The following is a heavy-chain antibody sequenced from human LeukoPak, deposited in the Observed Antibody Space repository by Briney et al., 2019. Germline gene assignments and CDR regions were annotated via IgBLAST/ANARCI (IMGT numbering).Heavy chain of an antibody. V-gene: IGHV4-39*07. CDR2: WSDSGST. Sequence: SETLSLTCTVSGGSISGSRYYWGWIRQTPGKGLEWIASWSDSGSTYYNASLRSRLIISVDTSKNQFSLKLISVTAADTVVYYCARGGYLFGYWGQGTLVTVSS. D-gene: IGHD5-18*01. CDR3: ARGGYLFGY. J-gene: IGHJ4*02. CDR1: GGSISGSRYY.